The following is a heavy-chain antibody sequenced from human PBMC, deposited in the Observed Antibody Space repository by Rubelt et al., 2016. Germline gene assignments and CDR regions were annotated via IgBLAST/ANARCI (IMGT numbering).Heavy chain of an antibody. Sequence: QEQLVQSESELKKPGASVRISCKASGYTFTSYAMNWVRQAPGQGLEWMGWINTNTGNPTYAQGFTGRFVFSLDTSVSTAYLQISSLKAEDTAVYYCARGRSNYYYYGMDVWGQGTTVTVSS. CDR2: INTNTGNP. J-gene: IGHJ6*02. CDR3: ARGRSNYYYYGMDV. V-gene: IGHV7-4-1*02. CDR1: GYTFTSYA.